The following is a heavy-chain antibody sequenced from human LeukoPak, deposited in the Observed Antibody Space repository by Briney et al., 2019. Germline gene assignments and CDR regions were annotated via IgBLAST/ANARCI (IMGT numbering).Heavy chain of an antibody. CDR3: GRQRAGATDY. J-gene: IGHJ4*02. CDR2: IYYSGTT. Sequence: SETLSLTGTVSGGSISSTTYYWGWIRQPPGKGLEWIGTIYYSGTTSYNPSLKSRVTMSVDTSKNQFSLKLSSVTAADTGVYYCGRQRAGATDYWGQGTLVTVSS. V-gene: IGHV4-39*01. CDR1: GGSISSTTYY. D-gene: IGHD1-26*01.